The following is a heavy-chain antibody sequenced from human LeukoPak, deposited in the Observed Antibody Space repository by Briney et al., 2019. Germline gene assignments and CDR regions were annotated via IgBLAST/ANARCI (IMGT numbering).Heavy chain of an antibody. CDR1: GGTFSSYA. CDR3: ARDPSNTSGYYVYFDY. CDR2: IIPIFGTA. D-gene: IGHD2-2*01. V-gene: IGHV1-69*13. Sequence: SVKVSCKASGGTFSSYAISWVRQAPGQGLEWMGGIIPIFGTANYAQKFQGRVTITADESTSTAYMELSSLRSEDTAVYYCARDPSNTSGYYVYFDYWGQGALVTVSS. J-gene: IGHJ4*02.